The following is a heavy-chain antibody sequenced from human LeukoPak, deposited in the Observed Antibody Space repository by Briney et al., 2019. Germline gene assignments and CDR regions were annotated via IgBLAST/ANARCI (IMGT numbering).Heavy chain of an antibody. Sequence: SVDLSCKVSGGTFRNYSISCVRHARGQGREGVGGLLPIFDRAIYAQKLQGRVTIATDEPTGTITTDESTGTAYMELSSLRSEDTAVYYCARRGSSGWYGPNYFGYWGQGTLVTVSS. J-gene: IGHJ4*02. D-gene: IGHD6-19*01. CDR2: LLPIFDRA. CDR3: ARRGSSGWYGPNYFGY. CDR1: GGTFRNYS. V-gene: IGHV1-69*05.